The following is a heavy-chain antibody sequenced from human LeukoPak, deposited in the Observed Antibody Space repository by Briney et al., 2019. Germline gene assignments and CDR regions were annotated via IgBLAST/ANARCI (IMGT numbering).Heavy chain of an antibody. CDR1: GGSISIYY. V-gene: IGHV4-59*01. Sequence: SETLSLTCTVSGGSISIYYWSWIRQPPGKGLEWIGYIYYSGSTNYNPSLKSRVTMSVDTSKNQFSLKLSSVTAADTAVYYCAKDRRWFGFDIWGQGTMVTVSS. CDR3: AKDRRWFGFDI. D-gene: IGHD3-10*01. CDR2: IYYSGST. J-gene: IGHJ3*02.